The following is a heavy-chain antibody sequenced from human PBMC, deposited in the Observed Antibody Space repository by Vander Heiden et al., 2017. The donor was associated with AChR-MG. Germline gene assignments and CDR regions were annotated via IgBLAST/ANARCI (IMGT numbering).Heavy chain of an antibody. D-gene: IGHD3-3*01. Sequence: EVHLLESGGGLVQPGGSLRLSCAVSGFTFRNYAMTWVRQAPGKGLHWVSAISGSGSSAYYADSVRGRFTISRDNSKNTLYLQMNSLRAEDTAVYFCAKTYYDFSSGYWIRSSLDYWGQGILVTVSS. CDR3: AKTYYDFSSGYWIRSSLDY. CDR2: ISGSGSSA. CDR1: GFTFRNYA. J-gene: IGHJ4*02. V-gene: IGHV3-23*01.